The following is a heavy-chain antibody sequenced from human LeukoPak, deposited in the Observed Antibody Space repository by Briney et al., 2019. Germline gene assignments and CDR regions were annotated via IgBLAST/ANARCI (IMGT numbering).Heavy chain of an antibody. V-gene: IGHV3-7*01. J-gene: IGHJ4*03. CDR3: AKLLRDVTIYDF. CDR2: INQGESMI. Sequence: PGGSLRLSCAASGFTFSGNYMSWIRQAPGKGLEWVASINQGESMIWYVDSVKGRFTISRDNANNLLFLQMNYMRVEDTAVYYCAKLLRDVTIYDFWGHGDLVTVSS. D-gene: IGHD5-24*01. CDR1: GFTFSGNY.